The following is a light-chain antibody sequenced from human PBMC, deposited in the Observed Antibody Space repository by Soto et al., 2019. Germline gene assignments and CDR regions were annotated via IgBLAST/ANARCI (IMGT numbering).Light chain of an antibody. V-gene: IGLV1-47*01. CDR1: SSNIGSNY. J-gene: IGLJ2*01. CDR2: RNN. Sequence: QSVLTQPPSASGTPGQRVTISCSGSSSNIGSNYVYWYQQLPGTAPKLLIYRNNQRPSGVPDRFSGSKSGTSASLAISGLRSEDWADYYCAAWDDSLSGLVFGGGTKLTVL. CDR3: AAWDDSLSGLV.